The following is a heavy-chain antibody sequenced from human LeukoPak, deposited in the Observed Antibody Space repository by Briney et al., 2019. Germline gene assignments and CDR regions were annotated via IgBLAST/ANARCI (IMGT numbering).Heavy chain of an antibody. V-gene: IGHV3-23*01. CDR1: GFTFSSYA. CDR2: ISGSGGST. J-gene: IGHJ6*02. D-gene: IGHD3-9*01. CDR3: AKAKVVLRYAGGYYGMDV. Sequence: PGGSLRLSCAASGFTFSSYAMSWVRQAPGKGLEWVSAISGSGGSTYYGDSVKVRFTISRDNSKNTLYLQMNSLRAEDTAVYYWAKAKVVLRYAGGYYGMDVWGQGTTVTVSS.